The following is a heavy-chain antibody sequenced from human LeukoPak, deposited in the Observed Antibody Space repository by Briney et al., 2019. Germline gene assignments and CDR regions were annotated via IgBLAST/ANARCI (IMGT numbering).Heavy chain of an antibody. Sequence: GGSLRLSCAASGFTFSSYSMNWVRQAPGKGLEWVSSISSSSSYIYYADSVKGRFTISRDNAKNSLYLQMNSLRAEDTAVYYCARGSAVAGIPDYYYYGMDVWGQGTTVTVSS. J-gene: IGHJ6*02. CDR2: ISSSSSYI. V-gene: IGHV3-21*01. D-gene: IGHD6-19*01. CDR1: GFTFSSYS. CDR3: ARGSAVAGIPDYYYYGMDV.